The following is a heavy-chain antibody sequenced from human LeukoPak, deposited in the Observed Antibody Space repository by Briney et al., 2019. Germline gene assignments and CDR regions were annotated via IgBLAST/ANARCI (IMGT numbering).Heavy chain of an antibody. J-gene: IGHJ4*02. CDR3: AKSKTRYCSSTSCYFLDY. V-gene: IGHV3-30*18. CDR2: ISYDGSNK. Sequence: GGSLRLSCAASGFTFSSYGMHWVRQAPGEGLEWVAVISYDGSNKYYADSVKGRFTISRDNSKNTLYLQMNSLRAEDTAVYYCAKSKTRYCSSTSCYFLDYWGQGTLVTVSS. D-gene: IGHD2-2*01. CDR1: GFTFSSYG.